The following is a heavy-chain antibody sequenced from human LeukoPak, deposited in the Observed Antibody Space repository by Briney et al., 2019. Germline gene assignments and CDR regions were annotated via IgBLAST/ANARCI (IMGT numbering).Heavy chain of an antibody. CDR1: GFTFSSYW. J-gene: IGHJ6*03. CDR2: IREDGSEK. Sequence: GGSLGLSCAASGFTFSSYWMTWVRQAPGKGLEWVANIREDGSEKYYVDSVKGRFTISRDNAKNLLYLQVNSLRAEDTAVYYCARLNYDFWSGVWEGYYMDVWGKGTTVTVSS. CDR3: ARLNYDFWSGVWEGYYMDV. D-gene: IGHD3-3*01. V-gene: IGHV3-7*01.